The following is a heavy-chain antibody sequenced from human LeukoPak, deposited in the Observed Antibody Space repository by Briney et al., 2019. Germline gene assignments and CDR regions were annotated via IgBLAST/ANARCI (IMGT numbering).Heavy chain of an antibody. D-gene: IGHD6-13*01. CDR3: SSSWYGDYYFDY. CDR2: IYYSGST. J-gene: IGHJ4*02. V-gene: IGHV4-59*01. CDR1: GGSISSYY. Sequence: PSETLSLTCTVSGGSISSYYWSWIRQPPGKGLEWIGYIYYSGSTNYNPSPKSRVTISVDTSKNQFSLKLSSVTAADTAVYYCSSSWYGDYYFDYWGQGTLVTVSS.